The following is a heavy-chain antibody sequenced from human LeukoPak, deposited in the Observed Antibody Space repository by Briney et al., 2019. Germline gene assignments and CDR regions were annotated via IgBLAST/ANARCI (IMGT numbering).Heavy chain of an antibody. CDR2: IIPIFGTA. Sequence: SVKVSCKASGGTFSSYAISWVRQAPGQGLEWMGGIIPIFGTANYAQKFQGSVTITTDESTSTAYMELSSLRSEDTAVYYCATDGVAAALNYWGQGTLVTVSS. J-gene: IGHJ4*02. V-gene: IGHV1-69*05. D-gene: IGHD6-13*01. CDR3: ATDGVAAALNY. CDR1: GGTFSSYA.